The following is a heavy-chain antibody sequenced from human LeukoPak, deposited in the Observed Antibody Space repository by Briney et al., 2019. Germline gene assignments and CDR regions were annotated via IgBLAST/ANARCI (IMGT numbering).Heavy chain of an antibody. Sequence: ASVKVSCKASGYPFTSYYMHWVRQAPGQGLEWMGIISPSAGRTTYAQKFQGRVTMTRDTSTNTVYMELSSLRSEDTAVYYCARDGRFLEWLEEVVRGYYMDVWGKGTTVTVSS. CDR1: GYPFTSYY. D-gene: IGHD3-3*01. V-gene: IGHV1-46*01. CDR3: ARDGRFLEWLEEVVRGYYMDV. CDR2: ISPSAGRT. J-gene: IGHJ6*03.